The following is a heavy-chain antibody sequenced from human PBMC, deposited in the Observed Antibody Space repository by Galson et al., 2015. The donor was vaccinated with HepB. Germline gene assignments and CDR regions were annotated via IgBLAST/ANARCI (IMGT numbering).Heavy chain of an antibody. V-gene: IGHV3-7*03. CDR3: AREQDTKVLRYFDGLYLPGAFDI. D-gene: IGHD3-9*01. CDR2: IKQDGSEQ. CDR1: GFTFSTYW. J-gene: IGHJ3*02. Sequence: SLRLSCAASGFTFSTYWINWVRQAPGKGLEWVANIKQDGSEQYYVDSVKGRITITSDNAKNSLYLKMNRLRAEDTAVYYCAREQDTKVLRYFDGLYLPGAFDIWGQGTMVTVSS.